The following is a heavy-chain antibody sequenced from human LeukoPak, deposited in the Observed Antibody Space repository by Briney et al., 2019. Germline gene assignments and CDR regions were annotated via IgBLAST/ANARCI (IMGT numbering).Heavy chain of an antibody. CDR1: GGSFSGYY. V-gene: IGHV4-34*01. CDR2: INHSGST. CDR3: ATVPLKIWSGSDY. D-gene: IGHD6-25*01. Sequence: SETLSLTCAVYGGSFSGYYWSWIRQPPGKGLEWIGEINHSGSTNYNPSLKSRVTISVDTSKNQFSLKLSSVTAADTAVYYCATVPLKIWSGSDYWGQGTLVTVSS. J-gene: IGHJ4*02.